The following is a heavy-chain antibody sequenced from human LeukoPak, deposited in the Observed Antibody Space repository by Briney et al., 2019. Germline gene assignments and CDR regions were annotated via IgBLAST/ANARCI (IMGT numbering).Heavy chain of an antibody. D-gene: IGHD1-26*01. CDR1: GGSISSSSYY. Sequence: SETLSLTCTVSGGSISSSSYYWGWIRQPPGKGLEWIGSFYYSGNTYYNPSLKSRVTISVDTSKNQFSLKLSSVTAADTAVYYCARLGSSDAFDIWGQGTMVTVSP. V-gene: IGHV4-39*01. J-gene: IGHJ3*02. CDR2: FYYSGNT. CDR3: ARLGSSDAFDI.